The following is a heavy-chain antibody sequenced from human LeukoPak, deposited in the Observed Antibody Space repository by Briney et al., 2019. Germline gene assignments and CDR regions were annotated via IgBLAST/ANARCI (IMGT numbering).Heavy chain of an antibody. V-gene: IGHV3-21*01. J-gene: IGHJ4*02. CDR1: GFTFGDYA. CDR2: ISSSDTYI. D-gene: IGHD3-16*02. CDR3: ARDPRGSYHQFYFDY. Sequence: GGSLRLSCTASGFTFGDYAMNWVRQAPGKGLEWVASISSSDTYIHYAASLKGQFTISRDNAKNSLYLQMNSLRAEGTAIYYCARDPRGSYHQFYFDYWGQGTLVTVSS.